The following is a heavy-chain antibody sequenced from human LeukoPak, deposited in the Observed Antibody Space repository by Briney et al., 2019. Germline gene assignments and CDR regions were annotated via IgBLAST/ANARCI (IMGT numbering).Heavy chain of an antibody. CDR3: ARSLMVRGEGLLDY. D-gene: IGHD3-10*01. J-gene: IGHJ4*02. V-gene: IGHV4-59*01. Sequence: PSETLSLTCTVSGGSISSYYWSWIRQPPGKGLEWIGYIYYSGSTNYNPSLKSRVTISVDTSKNQFSLKLSSVTAADTAVYYCARSLMVRGEGLLDYWGQGTLVTVSS. CDR2: IYYSGST. CDR1: GGSISSYY.